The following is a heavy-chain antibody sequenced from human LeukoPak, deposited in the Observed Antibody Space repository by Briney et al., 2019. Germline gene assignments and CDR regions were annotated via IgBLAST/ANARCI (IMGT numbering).Heavy chain of an antibody. CDR1: GFTFSSSA. D-gene: IGHD6-13*01. Sequence: PGGSLRLSCAAYGFTFSSSAMNWVRQAPGKGLEWVSAISGSGDSTYYADSVKGRFTISRDNAKNTLYLQMNSLRAEDTAVYYSAKRIPAGGRLDYWGQGTLVTVSS. V-gene: IGHV3-23*01. CDR2: ISGSGDST. CDR3: AKRIPAGGRLDY. J-gene: IGHJ4*02.